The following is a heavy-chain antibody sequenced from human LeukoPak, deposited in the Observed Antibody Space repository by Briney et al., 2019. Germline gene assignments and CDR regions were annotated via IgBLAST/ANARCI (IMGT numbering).Heavy chain of an antibody. J-gene: IGHJ4*02. V-gene: IGHV3-30-3*01. D-gene: IGHD4-17*01. CDR1: GFTFSSYA. CDR2: ISYDGSNK. Sequence: GGSLRLSCAASGFTFSSYAMHWVRQAPGKGLEWVAVISYDGSNKYYADSVKGRFTISRDNSKNTQYLQMNSLRAEDTAVYYCAKDVYGDYDYYFDYWGQGTLVTVSS. CDR3: AKDVYGDYDYYFDY.